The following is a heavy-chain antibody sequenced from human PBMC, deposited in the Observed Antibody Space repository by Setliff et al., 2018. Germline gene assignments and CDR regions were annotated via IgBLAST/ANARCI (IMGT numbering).Heavy chain of an antibody. CDR2: VHFGGDT. CDR3: ARHPTGFPNWFDV. J-gene: IGHJ5*02. Sequence: SETLSLTCTVSGGSISSYYWSWVRPSPGKGLEWIGFVHFGGDTNYNPSLTSRVTLSVDTSNNRFSPKLTSMTAADTAVYYCARHPTGFPNWFDVWGQGTLVTVSS. CDR1: GGSISSYY. V-gene: IGHV4-59*08. D-gene: IGHD3-9*01.